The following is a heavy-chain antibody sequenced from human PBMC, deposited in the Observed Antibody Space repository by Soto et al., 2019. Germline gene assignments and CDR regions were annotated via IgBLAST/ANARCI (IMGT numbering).Heavy chain of an antibody. D-gene: IGHD2-2*01. CDR1: GGSISSYY. J-gene: IGHJ3*02. V-gene: IGHV4-59*08. CDR3: ARHLNCSSTSCYVGFDI. CDR2: IYYSGST. Sequence: SETLSLTCTVSGGSISSYYWSWIRQPPGKGLEWIGYIYYSGSTNYNPSLKSRVTISVDTSKNQFSLKLSSVTAADTAVYYCARHLNCSSTSCYVGFDIWGQGTMVTVSS.